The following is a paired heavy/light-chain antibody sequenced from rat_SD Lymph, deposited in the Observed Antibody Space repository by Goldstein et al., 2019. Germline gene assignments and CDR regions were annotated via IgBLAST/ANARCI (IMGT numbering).Heavy chain of an antibody. CDR1: GFTFSDYA. CDR2: IIYDGSST. J-gene: IGHJ4*01. CDR3: ARQDGYGYTYVGVMDA. V-gene: IGHV5-17*01. D-gene: IGHD1-9*01. Sequence: EVQLVESGGGLVQPGRSLKFSCAASGFTFSDYAMAWVRQAPKKGLEWVATIIYDGSSTYYRDSVKGRFTISRDNAKSTLYLQMDSLRSEDTATYYCARQDGYGYTYVGVMDAWGQGASVTVSS.
Light chain of an antibody. CDR3: LQLTSTPLT. Sequence: EIVLTQSPTTMAASPGEKVTLTCLASSSVNYIYWYQQKSSASPKLLIYYTSSLASGVPDRFSGSGSGTSYSLTISSMEAEDAAIYYCLQLTSTPLTFGSGTKLEIK. CDR1: SSVNY. CDR2: YTS. V-gene: IGKV4S13*01. J-gene: IGKJ5*01.